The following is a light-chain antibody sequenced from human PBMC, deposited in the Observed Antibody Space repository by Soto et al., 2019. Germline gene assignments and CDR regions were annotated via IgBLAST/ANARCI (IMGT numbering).Light chain of an antibody. V-gene: IGKV1-9*01. J-gene: IGKJ5*01. CDR1: QGINIF. Sequence: DIQLTQSPSFLSSSVGYRVTITCLASQGINIFLAWFQQKPGKAPNLLIYDASALPRGVPSRFSGSGSGTKFTLTIASLQPDDSGTYYCRQHKTYPITFGQGTRLEI. CDR3: RQHKTYPIT. CDR2: DAS.